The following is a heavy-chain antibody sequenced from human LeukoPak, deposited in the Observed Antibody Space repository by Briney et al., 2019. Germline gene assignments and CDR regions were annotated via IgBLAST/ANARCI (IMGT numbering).Heavy chain of an antibody. CDR2: MNPNSGNT. CDR1: GYTFTSYD. D-gene: IGHD5-12*01. Sequence: ASVKVSCKASGYTFTSYDINWVRRATGQGLEWMGWMNPNSGNTGYAQKFQGRVTMTRNTSISTAYMELSSLRSEDTAVYYCARGLQWLRFQYAFDIWGQGTMVTVSS. CDR3: ARGLQWLRFQYAFDI. J-gene: IGHJ3*02. V-gene: IGHV1-8*01.